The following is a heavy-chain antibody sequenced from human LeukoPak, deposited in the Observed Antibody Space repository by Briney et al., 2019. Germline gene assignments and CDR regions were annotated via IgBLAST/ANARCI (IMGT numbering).Heavy chain of an antibody. CDR2: KRYDGSNK. Sequence: PGGSLRLSCAASGFTFSSYGMHWVRQAPGKGLEWVAFKRYDGSNKYYADSVKGRFTISRDNSKNTLYLQMNSLRAEDTAVYYCAKVGYDILTGYYGLDYWGQGTLVTVSS. V-gene: IGHV3-30*02. CDR3: AKVGYDILTGYYGLDY. CDR1: GFTFSSYG. J-gene: IGHJ4*02. D-gene: IGHD3-9*01.